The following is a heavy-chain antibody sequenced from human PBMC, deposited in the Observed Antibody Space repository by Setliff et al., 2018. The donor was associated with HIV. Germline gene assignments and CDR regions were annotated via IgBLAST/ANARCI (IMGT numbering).Heavy chain of an antibody. V-gene: IGHV4-31*03. D-gene: IGHD4-4*01. CDR3: ASATVGGASPFDS. CDR2: VYYTGES. Sequence: SETVSLTCSVYGGSISRGGRYWGWIRQHPGRGLEWLGYVYYTGESFYKPSLGGRVTILQDKSKNQFSLELRSVTAADTAVYYCASATVGGASPFDSWGPGTLVTVSS. J-gene: IGHJ4*02. CDR1: GGSISRGGRY.